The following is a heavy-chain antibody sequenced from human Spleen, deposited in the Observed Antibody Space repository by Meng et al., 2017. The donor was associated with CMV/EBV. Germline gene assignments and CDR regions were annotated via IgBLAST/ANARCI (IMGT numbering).Heavy chain of an antibody. CDR1: GFTFDDYA. D-gene: IGHD2-2*01. CDR2: ISWNRGSI. CDR3: AKDCGSTTPYGMDV. V-gene: IGHV3-9*01. Sequence: SLKISCVASGFTFDDYAMHWVRQVPGKGLEWVSGISWNRGSIGYADSVKGRFTISRDNAKNSLYLQMNRLRAEGTALYYCAKDCGSTTPYGMDVWGQGTTVTVSS. J-gene: IGHJ6*02.